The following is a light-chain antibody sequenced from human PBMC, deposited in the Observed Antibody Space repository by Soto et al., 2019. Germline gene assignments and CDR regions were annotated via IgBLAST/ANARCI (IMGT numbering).Light chain of an antibody. CDR3: CSNAAGSTYG. J-gene: IGLJ1*01. Sequence: LAQPASVSGSPGQSIAISCTGTNSDVGSHHLVSWYQQYPGKAPKLIIFEANKRPSGVSNRFSASKSGSTASLTISRLQAEDEADYSCCSNAAGSTYGFGSGTKVTVL. CDR1: NSDVGSHHL. CDR2: EAN. V-gene: IGLV2-23*01.